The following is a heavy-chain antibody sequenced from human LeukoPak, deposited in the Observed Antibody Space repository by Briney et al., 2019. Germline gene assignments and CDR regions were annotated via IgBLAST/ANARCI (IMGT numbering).Heavy chain of an antibody. Sequence: ASVKVSCKVSGYTFTVYYMHWVQQAPGKGLEWMGLVDPEDGETIYAEKFQGRVNITADTSTDTAYMELSSLRSEDTAVYYCATPPRYSTLEYFQHWGQGTLVTVSS. J-gene: IGHJ1*01. CDR1: GYTFTVYY. CDR3: ATPPRYSTLEYFQH. D-gene: IGHD6-13*01. CDR2: VDPEDGET. V-gene: IGHV1-69-2*01.